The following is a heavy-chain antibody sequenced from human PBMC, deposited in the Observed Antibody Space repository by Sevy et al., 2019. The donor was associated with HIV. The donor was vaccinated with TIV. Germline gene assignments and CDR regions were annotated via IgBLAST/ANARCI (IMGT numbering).Heavy chain of an antibody. D-gene: IGHD3-22*01. Sequence: GGSLRLSCAASGFSVSDNYMSWVRQTPGKRLEWVSVIYIGDSKLYAASVKGRFTISRKNSKNTLFLQMNSLRAEDTAVNYWASWLLRYFFDYWGQGTLVTVSS. V-gene: IGHV3-53*01. CDR1: GFSVSDNY. CDR2: IYIGDSK. J-gene: IGHJ4*02. CDR3: ASWLLRYFFDY.